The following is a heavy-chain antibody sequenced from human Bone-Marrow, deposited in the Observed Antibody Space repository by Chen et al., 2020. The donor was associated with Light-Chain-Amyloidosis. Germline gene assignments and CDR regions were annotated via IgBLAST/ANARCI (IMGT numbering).Heavy chain of an antibody. V-gene: IGHV3-53*02. Sequence: EVQLVETGGGLIQPGGSLRLSCAASGFTVSSNYMSWVRQAPGKGLEWVSVIYSGGSTYYADSVKGRFTISRDNSKNTLYLQMNSLRAEDTAVYYCTRLGSGSYSVAYWGQGTLVTVSS. D-gene: IGHD1-26*01. J-gene: IGHJ4*02. CDR3: TRLGSGSYSVAY. CDR2: IYSGGST. CDR1: GFTVSSNY.